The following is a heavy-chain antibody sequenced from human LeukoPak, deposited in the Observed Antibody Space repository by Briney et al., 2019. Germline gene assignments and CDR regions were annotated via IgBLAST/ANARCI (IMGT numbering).Heavy chain of an antibody. CDR2: IYYSGST. V-gene: IGHV4-59*08. CDR1: GGSISSYY. CDR3: AGATRAPGGYGMDV. J-gene: IGHJ6*02. D-gene: IGHD4-17*01. Sequence: PSETLSLTCTVSGGSISSYYWSWIRQPPGKGLEWIGYIYYSGSTNYNPSLKSRVTISVDTSKNQFSLKLSSVTAADTAVYYCAGATRAPGGYGMDVWGQGTTVTVSS.